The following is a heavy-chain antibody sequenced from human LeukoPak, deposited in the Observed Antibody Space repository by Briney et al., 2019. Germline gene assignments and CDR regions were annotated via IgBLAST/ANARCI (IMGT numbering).Heavy chain of an antibody. CDR3: ASTTGYSSSWYGAFRYGAFDY. CDR2: IHTSGST. J-gene: IGHJ4*02. V-gene: IGHV4-4*07. D-gene: IGHD6-13*01. CDR1: GGSISSYY. Sequence: SETLSLTCTVSGGSISSYYWNWIRQPAGEGLEWIGRIHTSGSTNYNPSLKSRVTMSVDTSKNKFSLKLSSVTAADTAVYYCASTTGYSSSWYGAFRYGAFDYWGQGTLVTVSS.